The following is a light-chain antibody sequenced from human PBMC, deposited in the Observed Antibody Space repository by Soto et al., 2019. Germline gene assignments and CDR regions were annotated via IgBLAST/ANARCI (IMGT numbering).Light chain of an antibody. Sequence: QSVLTQPASVSGSPGQSITISCTGTSSDVGGYTSVSWYQQHPGKAPKLVIYEVSDRPSGVSSRFSGSKSGNTASLTISGLQAEDEADYYCSSYTSDSTYVFGTGTKLTVL. J-gene: IGLJ1*01. CDR2: EVS. V-gene: IGLV2-14*01. CDR3: SSYTSDSTYV. CDR1: SSDVGGYTS.